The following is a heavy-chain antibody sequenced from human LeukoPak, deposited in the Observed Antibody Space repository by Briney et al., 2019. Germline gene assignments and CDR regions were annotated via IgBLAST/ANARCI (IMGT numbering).Heavy chain of an antibody. CDR1: GGTFSSYA. CDR2: IIPIFGTA. CDR3: ASQEEWDTAMNHPIDY. V-gene: IGHV1-69*13. Sequence: SVKVSCKASGGTFSSYAISWVRQAPGQGLEWMGGIIPIFGTANYAQKFQGRVTITADESTSAAYMELSSLRSEDTAVYYCASQEEWDTAMNHPIDYWGQGTLVTVSS. D-gene: IGHD5-18*01. J-gene: IGHJ4*02.